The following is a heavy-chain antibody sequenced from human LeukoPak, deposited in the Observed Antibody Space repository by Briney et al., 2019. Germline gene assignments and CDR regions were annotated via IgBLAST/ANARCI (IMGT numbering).Heavy chain of an antibody. CDR3: ARLAATGSGY. CDR1: GFTLSSYA. CDR2: IKPDGSST. D-gene: IGHD6-13*01. J-gene: IGHJ4*02. Sequence: GGSLRLSCAASGFTLSSYAMSWVRQAPGEGLVWVSRIKPDGSSTSYADSVKGRFTISRDNAKNTLFLRMNSLRVEDTAVYYCARLAATGSGYWGQGTLVTVSS. V-gene: IGHV3-74*01.